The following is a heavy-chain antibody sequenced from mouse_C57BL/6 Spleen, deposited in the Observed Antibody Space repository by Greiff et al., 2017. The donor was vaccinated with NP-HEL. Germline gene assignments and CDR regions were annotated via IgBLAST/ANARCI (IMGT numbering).Heavy chain of an antibody. V-gene: IGHV1-69*01. CDR1: GYTFTSYW. CDR2: IDPSDSYT. J-gene: IGHJ2*01. CDR3: ARTRSGNYFDY. D-gene: IGHD3-2*02. Sequence: VKLQQPGAELVMPGASVKLSCKASGYTFTSYWMHWVKQRPGQGLEWIGEIDPSDSYTNYNQKFKGKSTLTVDKSSSTAYMQLSSLTSEDSAVYYCARTRSGNYFDYWGQGTTLTVSS.